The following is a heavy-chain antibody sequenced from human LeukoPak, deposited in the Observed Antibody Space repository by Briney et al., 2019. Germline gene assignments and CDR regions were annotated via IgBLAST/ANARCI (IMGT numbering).Heavy chain of an antibody. V-gene: IGHV3-23*01. Sequence: GGSLRLSCAASGFTFSNYAMSWVRQAPGKGLEWVSAISGSGGSTYNADSVKGRFTISRDSSKNTLFLQMSSLRAEDTAVYYCASDSSGYYGVFDFWGQGTLVTVSS. CDR1: GFTFSNYA. CDR2: ISGSGGST. D-gene: IGHD3-22*01. J-gene: IGHJ4*02. CDR3: ASDSSGYYGVFDF.